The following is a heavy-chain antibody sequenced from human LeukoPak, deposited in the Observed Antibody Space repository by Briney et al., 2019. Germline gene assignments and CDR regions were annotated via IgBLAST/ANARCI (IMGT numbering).Heavy chain of an antibody. CDR3: ATESYYYDSSGYKD. CDR2: FDPEDGET. J-gene: IGHJ4*01. D-gene: IGHD3-22*01. CDR1: GYTLTELS. Sequence: ASVKVSCKVSGYTLTELSMHWVRQAPGKGLEWMGGFDPEDGETIYAQKFQGRVTMTEDTSTDTAYMELSSLRSEDTAVYYCATESYYYDSSGYKDWGQEPWSPSPQ. V-gene: IGHV1-24*01.